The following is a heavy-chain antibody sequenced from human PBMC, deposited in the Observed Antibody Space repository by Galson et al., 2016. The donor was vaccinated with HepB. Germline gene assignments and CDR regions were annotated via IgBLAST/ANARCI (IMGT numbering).Heavy chain of an antibody. V-gene: IGHV3-30*02. CDR1: GFNFPTSG. CDR2: IWSDENNR. J-gene: IGHJ3*02. CDR3: ATGGPVVTATQVSGGGVTVHNAFDI. Sequence: SLRLSCAASGFNFPTSGMHWVRQAPGKGLEWVAIIWSDENNRYYADSVKGRFTISRDNSTNTVSLQMNSLRLEDTAMYYCATGGPVVTATQVSGGGVTVHNAFDIWGQGTMVTVSS. D-gene: IGHD2-21*02.